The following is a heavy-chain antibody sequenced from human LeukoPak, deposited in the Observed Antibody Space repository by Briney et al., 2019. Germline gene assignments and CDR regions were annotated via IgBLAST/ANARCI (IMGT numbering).Heavy chain of an antibody. CDR3: ARKPDSSGWYWESSFDY. CDR2: IKQDGSEK. V-gene: IGHV3-7*01. CDR1: GFTFSSYW. J-gene: IGHJ4*02. Sequence: GGSLRLSCAASGFTFSSYWMSWVRQAPGKGLEWVANIKQDGSEKYYVDSVKGRFTISRDNAKNSLYLQMNSLRAEDTAVYYCARKPDSSGWYWESSFDYWGQGTLVTVSS. D-gene: IGHD6-19*01.